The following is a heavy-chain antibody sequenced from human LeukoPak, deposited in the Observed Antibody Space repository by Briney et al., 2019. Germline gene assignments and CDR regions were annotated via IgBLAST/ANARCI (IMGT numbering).Heavy chain of an antibody. Sequence: PGGSLRLSCAASGFTFSRHWMQRVRQAPGKGLVWVSRINSDGSTTSYADSVKGRFTISRDNAKNTLYLQMNSLRAEDTAVYKGARVMYYYHSSGSIAVYYFDYWGQGTLVTVSS. CDR3: ARVMYYYHSSGSIAVYYFDY. CDR1: GFTFSRHW. V-gene: IGHV3-74*01. CDR2: INSDGSTT. D-gene: IGHD3-22*01. J-gene: IGHJ4*02.